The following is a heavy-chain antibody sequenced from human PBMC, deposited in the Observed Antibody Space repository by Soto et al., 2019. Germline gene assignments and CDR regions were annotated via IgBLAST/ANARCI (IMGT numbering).Heavy chain of an antibody. CDR2: IKQDGSEK. D-gene: IGHD2-15*01. J-gene: IGHJ5*02. CDR1: GFSFSSYC. V-gene: IGHV3-7*05. Sequence: GGSLRLSCAASGFSFSSYCMTWVRQAPGKGPELVANIKQDGSEKYYVDSVKGRFTVSRDNAKNSLYLQMNSLRAEDTAVYYCARDPYCSGGSSYSSWFDPCGQGTLVTVSS. CDR3: ARDPYCSGGSSYSSWFDP.